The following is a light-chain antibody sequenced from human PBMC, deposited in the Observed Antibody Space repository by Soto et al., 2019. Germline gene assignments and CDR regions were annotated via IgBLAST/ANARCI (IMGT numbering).Light chain of an antibody. CDR1: QSVSSD. CDR2: GAS. J-gene: IGKJ1*01. V-gene: IGKV3-15*01. Sequence: EIVMTQSPATQSVSPGERATLSCRASQSVSSDLAWYQQKPGQTPRLVIYGASTRATGIPARFSGSGSGTEFTLTISSLQSEDFAVYYCQHYKTWPWTFGQGTKVEIK. CDR3: QHYKTWPWT.